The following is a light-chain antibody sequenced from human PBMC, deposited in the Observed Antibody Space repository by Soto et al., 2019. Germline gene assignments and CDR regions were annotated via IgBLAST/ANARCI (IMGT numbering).Light chain of an antibody. V-gene: IGKV3-20*01. CDR1: QSVTSTY. Sequence: EIGLSHSLGTVSLTPRERATLSCRASQSVTSTYLGWYQQKPGQAPSLLIYGASSRATGIPDRFSGSGSGTDFTLTISILEPEDFAVYYCQQYVSPPITFGQGTRLEI. CDR2: GAS. J-gene: IGKJ5*01. CDR3: QQYVSPPIT.